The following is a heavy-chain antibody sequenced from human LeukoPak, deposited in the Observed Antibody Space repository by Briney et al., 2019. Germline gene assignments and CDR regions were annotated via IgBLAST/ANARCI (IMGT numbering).Heavy chain of an antibody. CDR1: GFTVSSNS. CDR2: IYSDNT. V-gene: IGHV3-53*01. J-gene: IGHJ3*02. Sequence: GGSLRLSCTVSGFTVSSNSMSWVRQAPGKGLEWVSFIYSDNTHYSDSVKGRFTISRDNGKNSLYLQMNSLRAEDTAVYYCASQLGDASDIWGQGTMVTVSS. D-gene: IGHD6-13*01. CDR3: ASQLGDASDI.